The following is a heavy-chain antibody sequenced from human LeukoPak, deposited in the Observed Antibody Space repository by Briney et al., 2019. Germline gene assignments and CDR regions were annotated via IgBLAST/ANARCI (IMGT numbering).Heavy chain of an antibody. D-gene: IGHD3-22*01. CDR3: ARRRYYDSTGYNPTYYFDS. V-gene: IGHV4-59*01. J-gene: IGHJ4*02. CDR2: IYNTVDV. CDR1: GGSIIGSY. Sequence: SETLSLTCTVSGGSIIGSYWTWIRQSPGKSLEYIGYIYNTVDVNYSPSLKSRVTISIDMSGNQFSLRLNSVTAADTALYYCARRRYYDSTGYNPTYYFDSWGQGALVTVSS.